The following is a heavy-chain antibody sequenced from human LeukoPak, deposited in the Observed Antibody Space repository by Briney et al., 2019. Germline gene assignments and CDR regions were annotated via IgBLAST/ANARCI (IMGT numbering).Heavy chain of an antibody. CDR3: ARSER. Sequence: VGSLRLSCAGSGFTFNRPSWMSWVRQAPGKGPEGVGNINADGSRKYYVDSGKGRLTISKHNAKKSLYLEMYRLTAEDTAVSFGARSERWGRATLVTVS. V-gene: IGHV3-7*01. CDR1: GFTFNRPSW. CDR2: INADGSRK. J-gene: IGHJ4*02.